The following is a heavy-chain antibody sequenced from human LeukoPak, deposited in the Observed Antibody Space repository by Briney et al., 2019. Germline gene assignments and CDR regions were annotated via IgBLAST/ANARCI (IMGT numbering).Heavy chain of an antibody. CDR1: GFSFDDYA. Sequence: GRSLRLSCAALGFSFDDYAMYWVRQAPGKGLEWVSGISWSSVSIDYADSVKGRFTISRDNAKNSLYLQMNSLKAEDTALYYCAKRKAGGYALDIGGQGTMVTVSS. V-gene: IGHV3-9*01. CDR2: ISWSSVSI. J-gene: IGHJ3*02. CDR3: AKRKAGGYALDI. D-gene: IGHD3-16*01.